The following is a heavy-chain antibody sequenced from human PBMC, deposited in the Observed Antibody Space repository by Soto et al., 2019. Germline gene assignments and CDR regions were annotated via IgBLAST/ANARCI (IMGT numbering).Heavy chain of an antibody. CDR2: IYYSGST. CDR1: GGSISSGDYY. Sequence: TLSLTCTFSGGSISSGDYYLSWIRQPPGKGLEWIGYIYYSGSTYYNPSLKSRVTISVDTSKNQFSLKLSSVTAADTAVYYCAKDLDPSFTVGWPGVNWFDPWGQGTLVTVYS. D-gene: IGHD4-4*01. V-gene: IGHV4-30-4*01. J-gene: IGHJ5*02. CDR3: AKDLDPSFTVGWPGVNWFDP.